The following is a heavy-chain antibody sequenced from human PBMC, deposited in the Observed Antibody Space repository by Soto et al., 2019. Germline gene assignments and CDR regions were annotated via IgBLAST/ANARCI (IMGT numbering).Heavy chain of an antibody. J-gene: IGHJ6*03. Sequence: PSETLSLTCTVSGGSISSGGYYWSWIRQHPGKGLEWIGYIYYSGSTYYNPSLKSRVTISVDTSKNQFSLKLSSVTAADMAVYYCARTRAVLPFDPYYYYMDVWGKGTTVTVSS. D-gene: IGHD3-10*01. CDR2: IYYSGST. CDR3: ARTRAVLPFDPYYYYMDV. CDR1: GGSISSGGYY. V-gene: IGHV4-31*03.